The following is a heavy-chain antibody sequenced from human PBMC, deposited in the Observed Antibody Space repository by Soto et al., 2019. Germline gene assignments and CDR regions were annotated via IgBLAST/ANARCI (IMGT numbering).Heavy chain of an antibody. Sequence: PGGSLRLSCAASGFTFSNAWMSWVRQAPGKGLEWVGRIKSKTDGGTTDYAAPVKGRFTISRDDSKNTLYLQMNSLKTEDTAVYYCTTAHLPDYYYYYYMDVWGKGTTVTVSS. V-gene: IGHV3-15*01. CDR1: GFTFSNAW. CDR2: IKSKTDGGTT. J-gene: IGHJ6*03. CDR3: TTAHLPDYYYYYYMDV.